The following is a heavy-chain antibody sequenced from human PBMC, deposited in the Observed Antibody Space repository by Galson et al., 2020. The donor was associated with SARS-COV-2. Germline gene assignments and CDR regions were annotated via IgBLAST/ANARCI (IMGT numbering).Heavy chain of an antibody. CDR3: AKQRGPFDLLTLYGMDG. V-gene: IGHV3-30*18. Sequence: GESLKISCAASGFSFNNYGMHWVRRAPGKGLAWVALISYVGINKYYADSVKGRFTISKDNSKNTLYLQMNSLRAEDTAVYYCAKQRGPFDLLTLYGMDGWGQGTTVTVSS. J-gene: IGHJ6*02. CDR2: ISYVGINK. D-gene: IGHD3-3*01. CDR1: GFSFNNYG.